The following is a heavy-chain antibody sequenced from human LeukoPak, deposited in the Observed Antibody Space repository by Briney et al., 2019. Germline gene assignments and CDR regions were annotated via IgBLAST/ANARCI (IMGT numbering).Heavy chain of an antibody. CDR1: GGSIRTYY. CDR2: IYTGRSA. D-gene: IGHD4-17*01. V-gene: IGHV4-4*07. J-gene: IGHJ5*02. Sequence: SETLSLTCTVSGGSIRTYYWSWLRQPAGEGLEWIGHIYTGRSANSNPSLKSRVTMSVDPSKNQLSLKLGSVTAADTAVYFCARSPVTTWWFDPWGQGTLVTVSS. CDR3: ARSPVTTWWFDP.